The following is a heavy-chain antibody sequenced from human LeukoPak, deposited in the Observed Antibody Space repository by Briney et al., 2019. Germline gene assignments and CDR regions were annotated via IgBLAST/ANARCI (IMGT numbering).Heavy chain of an antibody. V-gene: IGHV3-33*01. CDR2: IWHDGSNK. D-gene: IGHD3-10*01. Sequence: PGRSLRLSCAASGFTFSSYGMHWVRQAPGKGLEWVAVIWHDGSNKYYADSVKGRFTISRDNSKNTLYLQMNSLRAEDTAVYYCALGVRGFDAFDIWGQGTMVTVSS. CDR3: ALGVRGFDAFDI. CDR1: GFTFSSYG. J-gene: IGHJ3*02.